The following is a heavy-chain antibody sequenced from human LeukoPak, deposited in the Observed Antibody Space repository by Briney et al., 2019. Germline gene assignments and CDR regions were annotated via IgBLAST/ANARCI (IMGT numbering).Heavy chain of an antibody. CDR2: ISGSGGST. CDR1: GFTFSSSG. CDR3: AKDTSSGSPDYFDY. J-gene: IGHJ4*02. D-gene: IGHD1-26*01. V-gene: IGHV3-23*01. Sequence: GGTLRLSCAASGFTFSSSGMSWVRQAPGKGLEWVSAISGSGGSTYYADSVRGRFTISRDNSKNTLYLRMNSLRAEDTAVYYCAKDTSSGSPDYFDYWGQGTLVTVSS.